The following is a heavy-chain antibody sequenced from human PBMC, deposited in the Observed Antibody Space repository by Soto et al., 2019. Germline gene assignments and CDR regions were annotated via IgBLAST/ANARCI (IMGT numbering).Heavy chain of an antibody. J-gene: IGHJ4*02. CDR3: ARDFKKGSYLDY. Sequence: GGSLRLSCAASGFTFRTYGMHWVRQAPGKGLEWLALIWFDENNKNYADPVKGRFTISRDNSQNTLYLQMNSPRAEDTAMYYCARDFKKGSYLDYWGQGTLVTVSS. V-gene: IGHV3-33*01. CDR1: GFTFRTYG. CDR2: IWFDENNK. D-gene: IGHD3-10*01.